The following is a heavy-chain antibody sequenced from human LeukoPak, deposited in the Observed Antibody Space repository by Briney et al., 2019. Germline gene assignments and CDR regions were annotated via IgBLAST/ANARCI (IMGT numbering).Heavy chain of an antibody. CDR3: AGYIQTIPH. Sequence: GGSLRLSCVASGFIFRNYWMSWVRQAPGKGLEWVSVTYVAGSTYYADSVMGRFSISRDNSRNTLFLQMSSLRAEDTAVYYCAGYIQTIPHWGQGTLVTVSS. J-gene: IGHJ4*02. CDR1: GFIFRNYW. D-gene: IGHD3-16*02. CDR2: TYVAGST. V-gene: IGHV3-66*01.